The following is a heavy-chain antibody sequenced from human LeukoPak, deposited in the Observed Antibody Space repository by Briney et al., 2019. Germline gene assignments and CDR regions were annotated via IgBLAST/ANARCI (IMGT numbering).Heavy chain of an antibody. CDR1: GFTFDDYA. CDR3: AKGTGRYWTFFDS. D-gene: IGHD1-26*01. J-gene: IGHJ4*02. CDR2: ISWNSGSI. Sequence: PGRSLRLSCAASGFTFDDYAMHWVRQAPGKGLEWVPGISWNSGSIDYAHSVKGRFTISRDTAKNSLYLQMNSLRPEDTALYYCAKGTGRYWTFFDSWGQGTLVTVSS. V-gene: IGHV3-9*01.